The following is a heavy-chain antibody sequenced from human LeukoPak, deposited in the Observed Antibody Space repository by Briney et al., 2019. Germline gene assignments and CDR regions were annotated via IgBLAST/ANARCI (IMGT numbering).Heavy chain of an antibody. CDR1: GFTVSSNY. V-gene: IGHV3-66*01. CDR3: ARDLKSSGSIHSYYSMDV. J-gene: IGHJ6*03. Sequence: GGSLRLSCAASGFTVSSNYMSWVRQAPGKGLEWVSVIYSGGSTYYADSVKGRFTISRDNSKNTLYLQMNSLRAEDTAVDYCARDLKSSGSIHSYYSMDVWGKGTTVTISS. CDR2: IYSGGST. D-gene: IGHD3-22*01.